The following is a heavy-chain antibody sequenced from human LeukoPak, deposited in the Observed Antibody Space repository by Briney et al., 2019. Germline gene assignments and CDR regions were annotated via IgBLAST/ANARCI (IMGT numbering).Heavy chain of an antibody. CDR1: GYTFTSYD. CDR2: MNPNSGNT. V-gene: IGHV1-8*03. J-gene: IGHJ5*02. Sequence: ASVKVSCKASGYTFTSYDINWVRQATGQGLEWMGWMNPNSGNTGYAQKFQGRVTITRNTSISTAYMELSSLRSEDTAVYYCAKGPQNHNWFDPWGQGTLVTVSS. CDR3: AKGPQNHNWFDP.